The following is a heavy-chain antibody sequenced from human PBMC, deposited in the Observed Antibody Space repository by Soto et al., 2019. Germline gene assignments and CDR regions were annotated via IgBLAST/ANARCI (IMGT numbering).Heavy chain of an antibody. CDR3: AGKVTYSRPNPYNWFDP. CDR1: GYTFTSYG. CDR2: ISAYNGNT. V-gene: IGHV1-18*01. Sequence: QVQLVQSGAEVKKPGASVKVSCKASGYTFTSYGISWVRQAPGQGLEWMGWISAYNGNTNYAPKLQGRVTMTTDTATSTAYMELRSLRSDDTAVYYCAGKVTYSRPNPYNWFDPWGQGTLVTVSS. J-gene: IGHJ5*02. D-gene: IGHD4-4*01.